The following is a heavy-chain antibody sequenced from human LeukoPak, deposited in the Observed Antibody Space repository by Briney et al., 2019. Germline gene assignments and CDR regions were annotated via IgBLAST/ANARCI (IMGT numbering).Heavy chain of an antibody. Sequence: ASVKVSCKASGGTFSSYAISWVRQAPGQGLEWMGRINPNSGGTNYAQKFQGRVTMTGDTSISTAYMELSRLRSDDTAVYYCARARSLGRFDPWGQGTLVTVSS. CDR1: GGTFSSYA. CDR2: INPNSGGT. V-gene: IGHV1-2*06. CDR3: ARARSLGRFDP. J-gene: IGHJ5*02.